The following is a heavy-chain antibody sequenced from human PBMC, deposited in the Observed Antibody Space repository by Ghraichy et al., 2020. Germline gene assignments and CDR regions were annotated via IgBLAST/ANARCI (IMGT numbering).Heavy chain of an antibody. CDR3: AKDPRVGYDDSSGFHDAFDV. CDR1: GFTFSNFA. Sequence: GALRLSCAAFGFTFSNFAMSWVRQATGTELEWVSTITASGGRTYYTDSVKGRFTISRDNSNNTVYLQMNSLRAEDAALYFCAKDPRVGYDDSSGFHDAFDVWGQGTMVTVSS. V-gene: IGHV3-23*01. D-gene: IGHD3-22*01. J-gene: IGHJ3*01. CDR2: ITASGGRT.